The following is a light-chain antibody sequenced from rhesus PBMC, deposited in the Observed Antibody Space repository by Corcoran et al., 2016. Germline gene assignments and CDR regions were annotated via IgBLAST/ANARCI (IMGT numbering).Light chain of an antibody. V-gene: IGKV1-74*01. J-gene: IGKJ2*01. CDR2: KAS. Sequence: DIQMTQSPSSLSASVGDRVTITRRASENVNNYLNWYQQKPGQAPKLLIYKASPLQSGVPSRVIGSGSGTDYPFTISSLQPKDVATYYCPHGYGTPYSFGQGTKVEIK. CDR1: ENVNNY. CDR3: PHGYGTPYS.